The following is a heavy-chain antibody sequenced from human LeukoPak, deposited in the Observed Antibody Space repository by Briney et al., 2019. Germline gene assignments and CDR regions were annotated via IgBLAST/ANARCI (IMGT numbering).Heavy chain of an antibody. D-gene: IGHD5-24*01. CDR1: GFTVSSNY. Sequence: GGSLRLSCAASGFTVSSNYMSWVRHTPGKGLEWVSLIYSGGSTYYADSVKGRFTISRENSKNTLYLQMNSLRAEDTAVYYCASRDKGYYYGMDVWGQGTTVTVSS. CDR3: ASRDKGYYYGMDV. J-gene: IGHJ6*02. CDR2: IYSGGST. V-gene: IGHV3-66*01.